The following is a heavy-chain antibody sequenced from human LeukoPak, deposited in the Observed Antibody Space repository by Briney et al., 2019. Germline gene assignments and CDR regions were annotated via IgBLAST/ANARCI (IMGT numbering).Heavy chain of an antibody. J-gene: IGHJ4*02. CDR1: GFTFTYW. Sequence: GGSLRLSCAASGFTFTYWMSWVRQAPGKGLEWVANIKQDGSEKNYVDSVKGRFTISRDNAKNSMSLQMNSLRAEDTAVYYCTREGILAGVDYWGQGTLVTVSS. D-gene: IGHD6-13*01. CDR2: IKQDGSEK. CDR3: TREGILAGVDY. V-gene: IGHV3-7*01.